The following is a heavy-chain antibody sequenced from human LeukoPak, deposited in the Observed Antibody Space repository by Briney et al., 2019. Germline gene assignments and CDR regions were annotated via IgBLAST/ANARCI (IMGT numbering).Heavy chain of an antibody. D-gene: IGHD4-17*01. CDR3: VNKLTTESTPGVGS. CDR1: GFTLSRFL. J-gene: IGHJ4*02. CDR2: ISGSGDTT. V-gene: IGHV3-23*01. Sequence: GGSLRLFCSGSGFTLSRFLVRLGAQGPGTGLEWVSAISGSGDTTFYADSVKGRFTISRDNSKNTLFLQVNSLRVEDTAVYFCVNKLTTESTPGVGSWGQGTLVTVSS.